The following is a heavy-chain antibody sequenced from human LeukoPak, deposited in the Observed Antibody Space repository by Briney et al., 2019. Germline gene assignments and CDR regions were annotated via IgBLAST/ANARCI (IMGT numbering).Heavy chain of an antibody. Sequence: GGSLRLSCAASGFTFSSYEMNWVRQAPGKGLEWVSYISSSGSTIYYADSVKGRFTISRDNAKNSLYLQMNSLRDEDTAVYYCARVDYQLPLRVYYFDYWGQGTLVTVSS. CDR3: ARVDYQLPLRVYYFDY. CDR2: ISSSGSTI. CDR1: GFTFSSYE. J-gene: IGHJ4*02. V-gene: IGHV3-48*03. D-gene: IGHD2-2*01.